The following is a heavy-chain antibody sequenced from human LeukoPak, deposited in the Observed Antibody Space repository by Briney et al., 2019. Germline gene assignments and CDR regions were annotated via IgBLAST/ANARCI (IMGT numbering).Heavy chain of an antibody. CDR1: GYRFTSDW. Sequence: GESLKISCKGSGYRFTSDWIGWVRQMPGKGLEWMGIIYPGDSDSRYSPSFQGQVTISADKSVNTAYLQWSSLKASDTAMYYCARLSGRVVCSAGSCYIDSWGQGTLVTVSS. J-gene: IGHJ4*02. D-gene: IGHD2-15*01. CDR2: IYPGDSDS. CDR3: ARLSGRVVCSAGSCYIDS. V-gene: IGHV5-51*01.